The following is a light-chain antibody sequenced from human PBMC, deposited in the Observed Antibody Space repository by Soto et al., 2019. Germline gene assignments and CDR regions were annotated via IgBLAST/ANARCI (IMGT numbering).Light chain of an antibody. J-gene: IGKJ5*01. CDR2: DAS. CDR3: HQYKNWPPFT. Sequence: EIVMTQSPATLSVSPGERATLSCRASQSVTSSLACYQQKPGQAPTLLLYDASTSATGIAAKFSGGGCWTTVTLPIISRQDAEFAVYYCHQYKNWPPFTFGQGTRLEIK. CDR1: QSVTSS. V-gene: IGKV3-15*01.